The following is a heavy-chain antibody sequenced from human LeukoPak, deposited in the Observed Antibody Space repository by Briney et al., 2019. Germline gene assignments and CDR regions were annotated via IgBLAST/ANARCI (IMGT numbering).Heavy chain of an antibody. J-gene: IGHJ5*02. CDR1: GFTVSSNY. CDR3: ARSSGEQPPFDP. V-gene: IGHV3-66*01. D-gene: IGHD1-26*01. Sequence: GGSLRLSCAASGFTVSSNYMSWVRQAPGKGLEWVSVIYSGGTTYYADSVKGRFTISRDNSKNTLYLQMNSLRAEDTAVYYCARSSGEQPPFDPWGQGTLVTVSS. CDR2: IYSGGTT.